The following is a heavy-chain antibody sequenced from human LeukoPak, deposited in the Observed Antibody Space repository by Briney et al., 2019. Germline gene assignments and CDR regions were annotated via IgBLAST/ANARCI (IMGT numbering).Heavy chain of an antibody. Sequence: PGGFLRLSCAASGFTFSSYSMNWVRQAPGKGLEWIGSIYYSGSTYYNPSLKSRVTISVDTSKNQFSLKLSSVTAADTAVYYCARQRITMVRGVIIQGAFDIWGQGTMVTVSS. CDR3: ARQRITMVRGVIIQGAFDI. CDR1: GFTFSSYS. J-gene: IGHJ3*02. V-gene: IGHV4-39*07. D-gene: IGHD3-10*01. CDR2: IYYSGST.